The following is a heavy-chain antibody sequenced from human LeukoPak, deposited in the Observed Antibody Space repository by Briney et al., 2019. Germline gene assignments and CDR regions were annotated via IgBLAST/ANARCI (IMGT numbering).Heavy chain of an antibody. CDR1: GFTLSSYA. CDR3: ARASDYGGNSGGFDY. CDR2: ISYDGSNK. J-gene: IGHJ4*02. D-gene: IGHD4-23*01. V-gene: IGHV3-30*04. Sequence: GGSLRLSCAASGFTLSSYAMHWVRQAPGKGLEWVAVISYDGSNKYYADSVKGRFTISRDNSKNTLYLQMNSLRAEDTAVYYCARASDYGGNSGGFDYWGQGTLVTVSS.